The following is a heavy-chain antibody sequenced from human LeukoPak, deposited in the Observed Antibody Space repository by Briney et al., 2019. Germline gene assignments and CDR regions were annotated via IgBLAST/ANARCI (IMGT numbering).Heavy chain of an antibody. CDR1: GFTFSSYA. V-gene: IGHV3-7*03. Sequence: GGSLRLSCAASGFTFSSYAMSWVRQAPGKGLEWVANIKQDGSEKYYVDSVKGRFTISRDNAKNSLYLQMNSMRAEDTAVYYCARARYSSSWYGEVLYYFDYWGQGTLVTVSS. CDR2: IKQDGSEK. CDR3: ARARYSSSWYGEVLYYFDY. D-gene: IGHD6-13*01. J-gene: IGHJ4*02.